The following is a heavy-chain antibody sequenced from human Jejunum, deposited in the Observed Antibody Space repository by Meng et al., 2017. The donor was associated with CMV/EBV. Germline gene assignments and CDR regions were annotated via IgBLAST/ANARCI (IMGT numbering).Heavy chain of an antibody. V-gene: IGHV3-30*02. D-gene: IGHD2-2*01. J-gene: IGHJ4*02. CDR1: TYSEYG. CDR3: GKALWGSNSWYPTSDY. CDR2: IRLNGNDK. Sequence: TYSEYGMHWVRKDSGKGLEWVAFIRLNGNDKYYADSVKGRFTISRDNSKNTLYLRMISLRAGDTAVYYCGKALWGSNSWYPTSDYWGQGALVTVSS.